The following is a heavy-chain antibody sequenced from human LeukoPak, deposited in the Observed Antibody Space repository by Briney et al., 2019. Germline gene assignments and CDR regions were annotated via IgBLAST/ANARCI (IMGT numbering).Heavy chain of an antibody. CDR2: ISGSGGST. CDR3: AKVKYSSGWYGSRVPNWFDP. J-gene: IGHJ5*02. CDR1: GFTFSSYA. V-gene: IGHV3-23*01. D-gene: IGHD6-19*01. Sequence: PGGSLRLSCAASGFTFSSYAMSWVRQAPGKGLEWVSAISGSGGSTYYADSVKGRFTISRDNSKNTLYLQMNSLRAEDTAVYYCAKVKYSSGWYGSRVPNWFDPWGQGTLVTVSS.